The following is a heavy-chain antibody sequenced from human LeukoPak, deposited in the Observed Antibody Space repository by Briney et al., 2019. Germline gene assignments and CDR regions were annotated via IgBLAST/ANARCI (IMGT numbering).Heavy chain of an antibody. J-gene: IGHJ3*02. D-gene: IGHD3-3*01. CDR3: AKDLGFWSGYAFDI. CDR1: GFTFSSYA. CDR2: ISGSGGST. Sequence: GGSLRLSSAASGFTFSSYAMSWVRQAPGKGLEWVSAISGSGGSTYYADSVKGRFTISRDNSKNTLYLQVNSLRAEDTAVYYCAKDLGFWSGYAFDIWGQGTMVTVSS. V-gene: IGHV3-23*01.